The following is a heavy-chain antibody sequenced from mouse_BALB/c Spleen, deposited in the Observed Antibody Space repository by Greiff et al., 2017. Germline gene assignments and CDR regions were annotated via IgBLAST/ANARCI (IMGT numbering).Heavy chain of an antibody. CDR1: GFTFSSFG. CDR2: ISSGSSTI. CDR3: ARDDYRYDEGFDY. J-gene: IGHJ2*01. V-gene: IGHV5-17*02. Sequence: EVQRVESGGGLVQPGGSRKLSCAASGFTFSSFGMHWVRQAPEKGLEWVAYISSGSSTIYYADTVKGRFTISRDNPKNTLFLQMTSLRSEDTAMYYCARDDYRYDEGFDYWGQGTTLTVSS. D-gene: IGHD2-14*01.